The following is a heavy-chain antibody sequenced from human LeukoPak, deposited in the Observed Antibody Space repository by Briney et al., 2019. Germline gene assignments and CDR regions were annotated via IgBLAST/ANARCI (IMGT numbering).Heavy chain of an antibody. CDR3: ARDPFTYYDILTGGIDY. CDR2: ISSIGSTI. D-gene: IGHD3-9*01. V-gene: IGHV3-11*04. CDR1: GFTFSDYY. J-gene: IGHJ4*02. Sequence: PGGSLRLSCAGSGFTFSDYYMNWFRQAPGKGLEWVSYISSIGSTIYYADSVKGRFTISRDNAKNSLYLQMNSVRAEYTAVYYCARDPFTYYDILTGGIDYCGQGPLVPVSS.